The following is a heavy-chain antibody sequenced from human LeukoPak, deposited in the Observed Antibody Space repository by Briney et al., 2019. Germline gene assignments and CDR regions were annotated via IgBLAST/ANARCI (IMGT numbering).Heavy chain of an antibody. CDR3: AKQLGYCSDGSCYFPY. D-gene: IGHD2-15*01. V-gene: IGHV3-23*01. CDR1: GFTFSSSA. J-gene: IGHJ4*02. CDR2: ISNNGGYT. Sequence: GGSLRLSCAASGFTFSSSAMSWVRQAPGKGLEWVSAISNNGGYTYYADSVQGRFTISRDNSKSTLCLQMNSLRAEDTAVYYCAKQLGYCSDGSCYFPYWGREPWSPSPQ.